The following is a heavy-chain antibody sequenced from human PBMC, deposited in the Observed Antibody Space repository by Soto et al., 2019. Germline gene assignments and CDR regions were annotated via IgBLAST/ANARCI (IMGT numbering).Heavy chain of an antibody. V-gene: IGHV1-69*01. CDR1: GGTFSSYG. Sequence: QVQLVQSGAEVKKPGSSVKVSCKASGGTFSSYGISWVRQAPGQGLEWMGGIIPIFGTPNYAQQFQGRVTITADESTRTAYMELSSLRSDDTAVYYCARPLERGYTYGFIDWGQGTLVTVSS. CDR3: ARPLERGYTYGFID. CDR2: IIPIFGTP. J-gene: IGHJ4*02. D-gene: IGHD5-18*01.